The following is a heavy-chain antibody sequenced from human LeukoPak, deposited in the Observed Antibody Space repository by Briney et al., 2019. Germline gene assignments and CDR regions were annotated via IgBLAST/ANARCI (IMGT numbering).Heavy chain of an antibody. Sequence: KTSETLSLTCTVSGGFISSYYWNWIRQTPGKGLEWIGSIYSSGNTNYDPSLKSRVTISVDTSKSQFSLMLTSVTAADTAVYYCARGVVITGLDYWGQGTLVTVSS. CDR1: GGFISSYY. CDR3: ARGVVITGLDY. D-gene: IGHD3-3*01. J-gene: IGHJ4*02. V-gene: IGHV4-59*01. CDR2: IYSSGNT.